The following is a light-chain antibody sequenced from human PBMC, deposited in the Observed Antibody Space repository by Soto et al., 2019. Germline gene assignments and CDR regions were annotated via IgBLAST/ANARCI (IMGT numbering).Light chain of an antibody. CDR1: QSVSSSY. J-gene: IGKJ1*01. Sequence: DIVLTQSPGTLSLSPGERVTLSCRASQSVSSSYLAWYQQKPGQAPRLLIYGASSRATGIPDRFSGSGSGTDFTLTISRLEPEDFAVYYCQQYGSSSWTFGQGTKVDIK. CDR3: QQYGSSSWT. CDR2: GAS. V-gene: IGKV3-20*01.